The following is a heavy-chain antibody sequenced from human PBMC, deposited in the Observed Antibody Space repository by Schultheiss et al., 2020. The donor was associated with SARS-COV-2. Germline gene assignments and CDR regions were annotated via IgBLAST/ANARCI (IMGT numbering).Heavy chain of an antibody. V-gene: IGHV4-34*01. CDR1: GGSFSGYY. J-gene: IGHJ5*02. D-gene: IGHD6-13*01. Sequence: SETLSLTCAVYGGSFSGYYWSWIRQPPGKGLEWIGEINHSGSTNYNPSLKSRVTISVDTSKNQFSLKLSSVTAADTAVYYCAREQQLVSSVDNWFDPWGQGTLVTVSS. CDR3: AREQQLVSSVDNWFDP. CDR2: INHSGST.